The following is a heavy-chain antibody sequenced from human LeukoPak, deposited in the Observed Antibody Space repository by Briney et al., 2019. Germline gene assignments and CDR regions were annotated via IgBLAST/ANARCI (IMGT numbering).Heavy chain of an antibody. V-gene: IGHV1-18*01. Sequence: ASVKVSCKASGYSFNSYGISWVRQTPGQGLEWMGWISVHNGNTNYAQKLQGRVIMTTDTSTSTAYMELRSLRSDDTAVYYCAGDYYDISTGYYNFDYWGQGTLVTVSS. J-gene: IGHJ4*02. CDR1: GYSFNSYG. D-gene: IGHD3-9*01. CDR2: ISVHNGNT. CDR3: AGDYYDISTGYYNFDY.